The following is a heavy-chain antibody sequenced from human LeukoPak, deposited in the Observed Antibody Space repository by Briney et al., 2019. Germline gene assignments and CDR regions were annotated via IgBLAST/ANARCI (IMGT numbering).Heavy chain of an antibody. CDR3: ARARGWEYDY. V-gene: IGHV3-33*08. J-gene: IGHJ4*02. CDR1: GFNFSSYG. CDR2: IWYDGSNK. Sequence: PGGSLRLSCTASGFNFSSYGMHWVRQAPGKGLEWVAVIWYDGSNKYYADSVKGRFTISRDNSKNTLYLQMNSLRAEDTAVYYCARARGWEYDYWGQGTLVTVSS. D-gene: IGHD1-26*01.